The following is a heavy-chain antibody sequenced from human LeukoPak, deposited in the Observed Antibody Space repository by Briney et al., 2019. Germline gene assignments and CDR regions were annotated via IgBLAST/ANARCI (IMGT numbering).Heavy chain of an antibody. Sequence: GGSLRLFCAASGFTFSSYGMHWVRQAPGKGLEWVAFIRYDGSNKYYADSVKGRFTISRDNSKNTLYLQMNSLRAEDTAVYYCAKLAVVVPAASWFDPWGQGTLVTVSS. D-gene: IGHD2-2*01. CDR1: GFTFSSYG. CDR2: IRYDGSNK. J-gene: IGHJ5*02. V-gene: IGHV3-30*02. CDR3: AKLAVVVPAASWFDP.